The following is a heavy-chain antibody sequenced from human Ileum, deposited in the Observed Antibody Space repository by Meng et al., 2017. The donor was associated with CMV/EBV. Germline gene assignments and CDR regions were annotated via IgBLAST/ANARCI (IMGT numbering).Heavy chain of an antibody. Sequence: GGSLRLSCGASGFPFSRYWMTWVRQAPGKGLEWVANINQDGSETHYVDSVMGRFTISRDNAKNSLYLQMNRLRAEDTALYYCAKDKCSSTSCPFDYWGQGTLVTVSS. CDR1: GFPFSRYW. V-gene: IGHV3-7*03. CDR2: INQDGSET. CDR3: AKDKCSSTSCPFDY. J-gene: IGHJ4*02. D-gene: IGHD2-2*01.